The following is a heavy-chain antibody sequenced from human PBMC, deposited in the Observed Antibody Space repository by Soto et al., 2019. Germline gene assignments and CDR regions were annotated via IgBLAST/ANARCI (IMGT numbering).Heavy chain of an antibody. V-gene: IGHV1-69*01. CDR2: IIPIFGTA. Sequence: QVQLVQSGAEVKKPGSSVKVSCEASGGTFSSYAISWARQAPGQGLEWMGGIIPIFGTANYAQKFQGRVTITADESTSTAYTELSSFRSEDPAVYYRARDSGVGAPGYWGQGTLVTFSS. CDR1: GGTFSSYA. D-gene: IGHD1-26*01. CDR3: ARDSGVGAPGY. J-gene: IGHJ4*02.